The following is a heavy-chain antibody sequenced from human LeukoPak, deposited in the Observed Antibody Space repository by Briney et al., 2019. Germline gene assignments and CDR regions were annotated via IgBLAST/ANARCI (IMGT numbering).Heavy chain of an antibody. CDR1: GFTFSDYS. CDR3: AKGNYGGNSGAFDI. Sequence: GGSLRLSCAASGFTFSDYSMSWIRQAPGKGLEWVAVVSYDGSNKYYADSVKGRFTISRDNSKNTLYLQMNSLRAEDTAVYYCAKGNYGGNSGAFDIWGQGTMVTVSS. V-gene: IGHV3-30-3*01. D-gene: IGHD4-23*01. J-gene: IGHJ3*02. CDR2: VSYDGSNK.